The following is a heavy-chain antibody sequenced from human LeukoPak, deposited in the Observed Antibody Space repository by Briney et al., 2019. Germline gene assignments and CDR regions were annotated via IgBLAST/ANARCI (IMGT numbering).Heavy chain of an antibody. CDR2: INPSGGST. J-gene: IGHJ4*02. D-gene: IGHD4-11*01. V-gene: IGHV1-46*01. CDR1: GYTFTSYY. Sequence: ASVKVSCKASGYTFTSYYMHWVRQAPGQGLEWMGKINPSGGSTSYAQKFQGRVTMTRDTSTNTVYMELSSLRFEDTAVYYCARGLRPTGIFDYWGQGTLVTVSS. CDR3: ARGLRPTGIFDY.